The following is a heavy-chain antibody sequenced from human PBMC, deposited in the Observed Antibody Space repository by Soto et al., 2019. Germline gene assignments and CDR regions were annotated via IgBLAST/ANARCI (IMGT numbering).Heavy chain of an antibody. J-gene: IGHJ4*02. CDR1: GGSFSGYY. CDR2: INHSGRT. Sequence: QVQLQQWGAGLLKPSETLSLTCAVYGGSFSGYYWSWIRQTPGKGLEWIGEINHSGRTNYNPSLKSRVTISVDTSKNQFALKLSSVTAADTAVYYCARTSRFEYWGQGTLVIVSS. V-gene: IGHV4-34*01. CDR3: ARTSRFEY. D-gene: IGHD6-6*01.